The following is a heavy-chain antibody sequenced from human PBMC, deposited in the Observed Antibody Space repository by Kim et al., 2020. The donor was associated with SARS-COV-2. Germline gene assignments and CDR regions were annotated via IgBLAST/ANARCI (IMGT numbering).Heavy chain of an antibody. CDR2: FDPEDGET. CDR3: ATGAAAGKSNWFDP. V-gene: IGHV1-24*01. J-gene: IGHJ5*02. Sequence: ASVKVSCKVSGYTLTQLSMHWVRQAPGKGLEWMGGFDPEDGETIYAQKFQGRVTMTEDTYTDTAYMELSSLRSEDTAVYYCATGAAAGKSNWFDPWGQGTVVTVSS. CDR1: GYTLTQLS. D-gene: IGHD6-13*01.